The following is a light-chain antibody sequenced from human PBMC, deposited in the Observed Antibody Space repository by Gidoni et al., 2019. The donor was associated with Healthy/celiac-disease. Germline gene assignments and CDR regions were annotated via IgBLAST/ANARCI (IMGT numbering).Light chain of an antibody. Sequence: DIVLTQSPGTLSLSPGERAPLSCRACQSLSSSYLAWYQQKPGQAPRLLIYGASSRATGIPYRFSGSGSGTDFTLTISRLESEDFAVYYCQQYGSSPGTFGQGTKVEIK. CDR2: GAS. CDR3: QQYGSSPGT. J-gene: IGKJ1*01. CDR1: QSLSSSY. V-gene: IGKV3-20*01.